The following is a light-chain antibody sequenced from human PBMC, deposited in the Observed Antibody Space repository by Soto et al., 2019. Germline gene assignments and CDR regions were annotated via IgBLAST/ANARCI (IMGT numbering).Light chain of an antibody. CDR3: SSYTSNNTRV. Sequence: QSALTQPASVSGSPGQSITISCTGTSSDVGGYNYVSWYQQHPGKAPKLMIYEVSNRPSGVSNRFSGSKSGNTASLTISGLQAEDEAYYYCSSYTSNNTRVFGGGTKLTVL. CDR1: SSDVGGYNY. CDR2: EVS. J-gene: IGLJ2*01. V-gene: IGLV2-14*01.